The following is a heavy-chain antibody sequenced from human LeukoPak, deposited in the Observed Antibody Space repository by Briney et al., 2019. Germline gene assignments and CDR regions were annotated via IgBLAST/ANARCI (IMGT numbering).Heavy chain of an antibody. CDR2: INWNSDSI. Sequence: PGGSLRLSCAVSGFTFDDYAMHWVRQVPGKGLEWVSGINWNSDSIGYADSVKGRFTTSRDNAKNSLYLQMNSLRGEDTAVYYCAELGITMIGGVWGKGTTVTISS. CDR1: GFTFDDYA. CDR3: AELGITMIGGV. V-gene: IGHV3-9*01. J-gene: IGHJ6*04. D-gene: IGHD3-10*02.